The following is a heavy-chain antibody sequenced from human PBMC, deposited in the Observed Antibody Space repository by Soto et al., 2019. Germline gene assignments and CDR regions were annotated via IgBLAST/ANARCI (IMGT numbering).Heavy chain of an antibody. CDR1: GFTVSSNY. J-gene: IGHJ4*02. CDR3: AKDLYDFWSGYYNW. CDR2: IYSGGSI. V-gene: IGHV3-53*05. Sequence: PGGSLRLSCAASGFTVSSNYMSWVRQAPGKGLEWVSVIYSGGSIDYADSVKGRFTISRDNSKNSLYLQMNSLRAEDTAVYYCAKDLYDFWSGYYNWWGQGTLVTVSS. D-gene: IGHD3-3*01.